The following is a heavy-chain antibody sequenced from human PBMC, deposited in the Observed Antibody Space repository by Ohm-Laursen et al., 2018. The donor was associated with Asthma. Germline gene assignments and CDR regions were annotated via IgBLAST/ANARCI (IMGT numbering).Heavy chain of an antibody. D-gene: IGHD3-3*01. CDR3: ARVRRGLEWPIGYYYYGMDV. CDR2: IYYSGST. J-gene: IGHJ6*02. Sequence: SETLSLTCTVSGGSISSYYWSWIRQPPGKGLEWIGYIYYSGSTNYNPSLKSRVTISVDTSKNQFSLKLSSVTAADTAVYYCARVRRGLEWPIGYYYYGMDVWGQGTTVTASS. V-gene: IGHV4-59*01. CDR1: GGSISSYY.